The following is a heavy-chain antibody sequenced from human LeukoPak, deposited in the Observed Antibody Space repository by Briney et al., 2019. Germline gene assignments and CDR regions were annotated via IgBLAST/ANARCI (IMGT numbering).Heavy chain of an antibody. D-gene: IGHD6-13*01. V-gene: IGHV4-30-2*01. CDR1: GGSISSGGYY. J-gene: IGHJ6*03. Sequence: PSETLSLTCTVSGGSISSGGYYWSWIRQPPGKGLEWIGYIYHSGSTYYNSSLKSRVTISVDTSKNQFSLKLSSVTAADTAVYYCATHSSPRANYYYYMDVWGKGTTVTVSS. CDR2: IYHSGST. CDR3: ATHSSPRANYYYYMDV.